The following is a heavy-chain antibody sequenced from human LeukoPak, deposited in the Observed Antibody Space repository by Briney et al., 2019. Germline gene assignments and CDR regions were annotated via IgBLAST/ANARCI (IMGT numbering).Heavy chain of an antibody. D-gene: IGHD3-3*01. CDR2: INPNSGGT. CDR1: GYTFTGYY. CDR3: ARDRGGDFWSGSSSWHSYYYMDV. J-gene: IGHJ6*03. V-gene: IGHV1-2*02. Sequence: ASVKVSCKASGYTFTGYYMHWVRQAPGQGLEWMGWINPNSGGTNYAQKFQGRVTMTTDTSISTTYMELRRLRSDDTAVYYCARDRGGDFWSGSSSWHSYYYMDVWGKGTTVTVSS.